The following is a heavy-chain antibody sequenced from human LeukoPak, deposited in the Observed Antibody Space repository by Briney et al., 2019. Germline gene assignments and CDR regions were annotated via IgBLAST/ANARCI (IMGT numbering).Heavy chain of an antibody. CDR1: GYTFTSYG. D-gene: IGHD3-22*01. V-gene: IGHV1-18*01. J-gene: IGHJ4*02. Sequence: ASVKVSCKASGYTFTSYGISWVRQAPGQGLEWMGWISAYNGNTNYAQKLQGRVTMTTDTSTSTAYMELSRLRSDDTAVYYCFTYYYDSSGYYRGVIDYWGQGTLVTVSS. CDR2: ISAYNGNT. CDR3: FTYYYDSSGYYRGVIDY.